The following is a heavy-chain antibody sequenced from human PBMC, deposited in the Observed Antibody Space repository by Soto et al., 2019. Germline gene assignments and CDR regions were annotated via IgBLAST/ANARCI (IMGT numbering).Heavy chain of an antibody. CDR2: ISGYNGNT. J-gene: IGHJ4*02. Sequence: QVQLVQSGAEVKKPGASVKVSCKASGYTFTTYGIDWVRQAPGQGLEWMGWISGYNGNTNYAQKLQGRVTMTSDTSTKTADMELRSLRSDDTAVYYCAREYGNYGPDYWGQGTLVTVSS. D-gene: IGHD4-17*01. V-gene: IGHV1-18*01. CDR1: GYTFTTYG. CDR3: AREYGNYGPDY.